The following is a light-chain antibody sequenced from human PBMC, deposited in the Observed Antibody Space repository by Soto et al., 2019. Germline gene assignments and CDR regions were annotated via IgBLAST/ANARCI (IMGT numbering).Light chain of an antibody. CDR3: QQLSSYPIT. J-gene: IGKJ5*01. CDR1: QSISVW. CDR2: QAS. V-gene: IGKV1-5*03. Sequence: DLQRTQSPSTLSASVGDIVTITCRASQSISVWLAWYQQKPGKAPNLLIYQASRLESGVPSRFSGSGSGTDFTLTISSLQPEDFATYYCQQLSSYPITFGQGTRLEIK.